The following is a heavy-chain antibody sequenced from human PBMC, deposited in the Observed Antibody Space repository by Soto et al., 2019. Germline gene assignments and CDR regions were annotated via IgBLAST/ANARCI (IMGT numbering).Heavy chain of an antibody. V-gene: IGHV1-3*01. CDR1: GEIFTISG. CDR2: INVGNGNT. D-gene: IGHD6-19*01. Sequence: ASAEVSSTSSGEIFTISGIAGSRQAPGQRREWMGWINVGNGNTKYSQHLQGRVTIYQDTSASTAYMELSSLTSEDTAVYYCAREKWASGSRWLDPWGQGTLVTVSS. J-gene: IGHJ5*02. CDR3: AREKWASGSRWLDP.